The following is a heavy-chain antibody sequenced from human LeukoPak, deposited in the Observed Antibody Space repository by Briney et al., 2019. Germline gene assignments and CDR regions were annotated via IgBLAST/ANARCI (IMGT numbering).Heavy chain of an antibody. CDR2: ISYDGSNK. V-gene: IGHV3-30*04. CDR3: ARGGLKKPAANLEAL. CDR1: GFTFSRYA. J-gene: IGHJ4*02. D-gene: IGHD2-2*01. Sequence: GGSLRLSCAASGFTFSRYAMHWVRQAPGKGLEWVAVISYDGSNKYYADSVKGRFTISRDNSKNTLYLQMNSLRAEDTAVYYCARGGLKKPAANLEALWGQGTLVTVSS.